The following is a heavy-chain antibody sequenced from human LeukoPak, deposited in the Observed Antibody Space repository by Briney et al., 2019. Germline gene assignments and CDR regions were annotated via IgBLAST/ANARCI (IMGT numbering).Heavy chain of an antibody. CDR1: GFTFSSYS. Sequence: GGSLRLSCAASGFTFSSYSMNWVRQAPGKGLEWVSGISWNSGSIDYADSVKGRFTISRDNAKNSLYLQMNSLRAEDTALYYCAKGGYLSSIYYGDYFDYWGQGTLVTVSS. D-gene: IGHD3-22*01. J-gene: IGHJ4*02. V-gene: IGHV3-9*01. CDR2: ISWNSGSI. CDR3: AKGGYLSSIYYGDYFDY.